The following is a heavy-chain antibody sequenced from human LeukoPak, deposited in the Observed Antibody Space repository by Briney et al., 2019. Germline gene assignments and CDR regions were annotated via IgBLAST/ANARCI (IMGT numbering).Heavy chain of an antibody. CDR3: TKPDLLWFGEDV. Sequence: KPGGSLRLSCAASGXTFSNAWVGWVRQAPGMGLEWVGRIKSKTDGGTTDYAAPVKGRFTISRDDSKNTLYLQMNSLETEDTAVYYCTKPDLLWFGEDVWGQGTTVTVSS. CDR2: IKSKTDGGTT. V-gene: IGHV3-15*01. J-gene: IGHJ6*02. CDR1: GXTFSNAW. D-gene: IGHD3-10*01.